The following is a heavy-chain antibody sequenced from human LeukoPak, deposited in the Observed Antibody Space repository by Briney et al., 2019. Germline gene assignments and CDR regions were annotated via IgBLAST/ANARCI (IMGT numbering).Heavy chain of an antibody. CDR3: TGDIAVAGTGAAFDI. J-gene: IGHJ3*02. CDR1: GFTFSGSA. Sequence: GGSLRLSCAASGFTFSGSAMHWVRQASGKGLEWVGRIRSKANSYATAYAASVKGRFTISRDDSKNTAYLQMNSLKTEDTAVYYCTGDIAVAGTGAAFDILGQGTMVTVSS. CDR2: IRSKANSYAT. D-gene: IGHD6-19*01. V-gene: IGHV3-73*01.